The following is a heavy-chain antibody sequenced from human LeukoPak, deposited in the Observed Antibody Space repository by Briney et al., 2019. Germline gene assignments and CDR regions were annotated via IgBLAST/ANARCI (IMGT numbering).Heavy chain of an antibody. CDR3: ASLSMVRGVTPDAFDI. Sequence: ASVKVSCKASGYTFTSYYMHWVRQAPGQGLEWMGIINPSGGSTSYAQKLQGRVTMTRDTSTSTVYMELSSLRSEDTAVYYCASLSMVRGVTPDAFDIWGQGTMVTVSS. V-gene: IGHV1-46*01. CDR1: GYTFTSYY. CDR2: INPSGGST. J-gene: IGHJ3*02. D-gene: IGHD3-10*01.